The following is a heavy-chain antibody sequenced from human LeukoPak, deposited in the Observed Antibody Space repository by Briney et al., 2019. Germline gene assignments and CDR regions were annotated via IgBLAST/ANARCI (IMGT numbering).Heavy chain of an antibody. CDR2: ISSSGSTK. Sequence: GGALRLSCAASGFTFSDYYMSWIRQAPGKGLEWVSYISSSGSTKYSADAVKGRFTITSDKDKTTLLLQMKRLRAEATDVYYCARTRKNYYDSSGLFDYWGQGTLVTVSS. CDR3: ARTRKNYYDSSGLFDY. D-gene: IGHD3-22*01. J-gene: IGHJ4*02. CDR1: GFTFSDYY. V-gene: IGHV3-11*01.